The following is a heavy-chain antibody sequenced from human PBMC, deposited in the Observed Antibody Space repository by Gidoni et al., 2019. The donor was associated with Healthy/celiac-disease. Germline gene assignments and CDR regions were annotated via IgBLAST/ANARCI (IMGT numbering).Heavy chain of an antibody. CDR3: ARTADFWSGPFDY. J-gene: IGHJ4*02. V-gene: IGHV5-10-1*03. CDR2: IDPSDSYT. CDR1: GYSFTSYW. D-gene: IGHD3-3*01. Sequence: EVQLVQPGAEVKKPGESLRISCQGSGYSFTSYWLSWVRQLPGKGLEWMGRIDPSDSYTNYSPSYQGNVTISADKSISTAYLQWSSLKASDTAMYYCARTADFWSGPFDYWGQGTLVTVSS.